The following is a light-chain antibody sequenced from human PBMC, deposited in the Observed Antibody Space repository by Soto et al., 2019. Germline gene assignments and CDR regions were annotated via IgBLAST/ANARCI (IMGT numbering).Light chain of an antibody. Sequence: EIVLTQSPATLSLSPGQRAALSCRASHSVSYYLAGYQQTPGQAPRLLIYDTSTRATGVPARVSGSGSGTDFTLTISSLEPEDFAVYFCQQRGNWPPTFGQGTKVEIK. V-gene: IGKV3-11*01. CDR2: DTS. CDR3: QQRGNWPPT. J-gene: IGKJ1*01. CDR1: HSVSYY.